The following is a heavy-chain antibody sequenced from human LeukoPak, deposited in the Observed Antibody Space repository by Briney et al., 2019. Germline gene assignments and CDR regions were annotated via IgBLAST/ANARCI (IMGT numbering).Heavy chain of an antibody. V-gene: IGHV1-2*02. CDR3: ARTAFQFGDYFYYMNV. J-gene: IGHJ6*03. D-gene: IGHD3-3*02. CDR2: INPNNGDT. CDR1: GYTFTGYY. Sequence: ASVKVSCKASGYTFTGYYMHWVRQAPGQGLEWMGWINPNNGDTNYAQKFQGRVTVTRDTSISTAYMELSGLTSDDTAVYYCARTAFQFGDYFYYMNVWGTGTTVTASS.